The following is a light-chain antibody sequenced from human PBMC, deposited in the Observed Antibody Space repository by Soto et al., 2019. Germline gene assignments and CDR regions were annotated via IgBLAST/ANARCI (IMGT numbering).Light chain of an antibody. Sequence: EIVLRQSPATLSLSPGERATFSCRASQTVSSYLAWYQQKPGQAPRLLIYDASVRATGTPGRFSGSGSGTDFNLIINSLEPDDFAVYFCHQRSDWPHTFGQGTRLDIK. CDR1: QTVSSY. J-gene: IGKJ2*01. CDR2: DAS. CDR3: HQRSDWPHT. V-gene: IGKV3-11*01.